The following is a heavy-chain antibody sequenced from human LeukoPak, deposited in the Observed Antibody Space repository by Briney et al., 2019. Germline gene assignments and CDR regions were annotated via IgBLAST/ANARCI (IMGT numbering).Heavy chain of an antibody. V-gene: IGHV4-31*03. J-gene: IGHJ3*02. CDR1: GGSISSGGYY. Sequence: SETLSLTCTVSGGSISSGGYYWSWIRQHPGKGLEWIGYIYYSGSTYYNPSLKSRVTISVDTSKNQFSLKLSSVTAADTAVYYCASYGSGRTTRDAFDIWGQGTMVTVSS. CDR2: IYYSGST. D-gene: IGHD3-10*01. CDR3: ASYGSGRTTRDAFDI.